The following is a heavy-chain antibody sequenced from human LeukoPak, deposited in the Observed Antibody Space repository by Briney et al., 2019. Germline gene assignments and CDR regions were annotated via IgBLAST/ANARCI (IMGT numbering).Heavy chain of an antibody. CDR2: MNPNSGNT. D-gene: IGHD1-26*01. V-gene: IGHV1-8*01. CDR3: ARGDRQAGGSYGN. J-gene: IGHJ4*02. CDR1: GYTFISYD. Sequence: GASVKVSCKASGYTFISYDINWVRQATGQGLEWMGWMNPNSGNTGYAQKFQGRVTMTRNTSISTAYMELSSLRSEDTAVYYCARGDRQAGGSYGNWGQGTLVTVSS.